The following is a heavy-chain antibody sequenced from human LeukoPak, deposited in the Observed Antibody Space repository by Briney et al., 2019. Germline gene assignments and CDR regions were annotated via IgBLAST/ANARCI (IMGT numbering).Heavy chain of an antibody. D-gene: IGHD6-19*01. CDR2: IRRKLDGGTA. CDR1: GFTFGDYL. Sequence: GGSLRLSCTASGFTFGDYLMSWFRQAPGKGLEWVGFIRRKLDGGTAEYAASVKGRFTISRDDSTSIAYLQMNSLKTEDTAVYYCSRSSGWLSVYWGQGTLVTVSS. V-gene: IGHV3-49*03. J-gene: IGHJ4*02. CDR3: SRSSGWLSVY.